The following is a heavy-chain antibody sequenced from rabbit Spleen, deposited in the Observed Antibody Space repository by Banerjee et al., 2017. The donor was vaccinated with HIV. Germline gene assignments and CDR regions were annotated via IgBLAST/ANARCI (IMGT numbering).Heavy chain of an antibody. CDR1: GFSFNSGYD. D-gene: IGHD6-1*01. CDR2: IYTGAGST. V-gene: IGHV1S47*01. J-gene: IGHJ4*01. CDR3: ARAYNFYNYANL. Sequence: EESGGGLVKPGASLTLTCKASGFSFNSGYDMCWVRQAPGKGLEWIGCIYTGAGSTYYASWVNGRFTISRSTSLNTVTLQMTSLTAADTATYFCARAYNFYNYANLWGQGTLVTVS.